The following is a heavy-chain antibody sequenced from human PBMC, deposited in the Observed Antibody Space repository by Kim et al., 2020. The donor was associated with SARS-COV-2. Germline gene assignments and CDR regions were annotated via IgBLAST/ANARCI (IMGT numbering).Heavy chain of an antibody. Sequence: VDTGKGRFTISRDNSKNTLYLQMNSLRAEDTAVYYCARERGWNYVEAFDIWGQGTMVTVSS. V-gene: IGHV3-30*01. J-gene: IGHJ3*02. CDR3: ARERGWNYVEAFDI. D-gene: IGHD1-7*01.